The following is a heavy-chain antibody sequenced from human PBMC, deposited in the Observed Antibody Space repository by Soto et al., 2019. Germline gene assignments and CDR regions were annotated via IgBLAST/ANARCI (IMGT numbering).Heavy chain of an antibody. Sequence: EVQLVESGGGLVKPGGSLRLSCAASGFTFNSYSMNWVRQAPGKGLEWVSSISTSSSYIYYADSVKGRFIISRDNAKNSLYLQMNSLRAEDTAVYYCARQYSSSSPFYYWGQGTLVTVSS. CDR2: ISTSSSYI. D-gene: IGHD6-13*01. CDR1: GFTFNSYS. J-gene: IGHJ4*02. CDR3: ARQYSSSSPFYY. V-gene: IGHV3-21*01.